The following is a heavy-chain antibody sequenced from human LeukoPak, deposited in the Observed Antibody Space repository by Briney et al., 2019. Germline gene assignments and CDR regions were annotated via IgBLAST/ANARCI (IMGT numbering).Heavy chain of an antibody. V-gene: IGHV1-2*02. J-gene: IGHJ1*01. CDR3: ARGYPLSTTAAGTYFQH. CDR1: AYTLSDYY. CDR2: INPNSGGT. D-gene: IGHD6-13*01. Sequence: APVKVSCKASAYTLSDYYMHWVRQAPGQGLEWMGWINPNSGGTNYAQKFQGRVTMTRDTSISTAYMELSRLRSDDTAVYYCARGYPLSTTAAGTYFQHWGQGTLVTVSS.